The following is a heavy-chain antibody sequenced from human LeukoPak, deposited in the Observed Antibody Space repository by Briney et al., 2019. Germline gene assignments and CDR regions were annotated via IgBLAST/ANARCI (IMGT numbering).Heavy chain of an antibody. J-gene: IGHJ6*03. Sequence: ASVKVSCKASGYTFTSYGISWVRQAPGQGLEWMGWISAYNGNTNYAQKLQGRVTMTTDTSTSTAYMELRSLRSDDTAVYYCARVRPYYDFSGHYYYYMDVWGKGTTVTVSS. D-gene: IGHD3-3*01. V-gene: IGHV1-18*01. CDR3: ARVRPYYDFSGHYYYYMDV. CDR1: GYTFTSYG. CDR2: ISAYNGNT.